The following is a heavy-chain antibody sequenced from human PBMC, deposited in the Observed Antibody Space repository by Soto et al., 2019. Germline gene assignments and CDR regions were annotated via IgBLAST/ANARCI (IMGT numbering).Heavy chain of an antibody. CDR2: ISSAGTTK. D-gene: IGHD2-21*02. CDR3: ARGGDPDY. J-gene: IGHJ4*02. V-gene: IGHV3-30*03. Sequence: GGSLRLSCVASGFTFRNYGMHWVRQAPGKGLEWVAVISSAGTTKYYADSVKGRFTISRDNAKNTLYLQMNNLRAEDTAVYYCARGGDPDYWGQGTLVTVSS. CDR1: GFTFRNYG.